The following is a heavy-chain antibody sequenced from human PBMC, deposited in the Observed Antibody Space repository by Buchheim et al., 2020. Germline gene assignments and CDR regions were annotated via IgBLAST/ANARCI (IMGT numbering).Heavy chain of an antibody. D-gene: IGHD6-19*01. V-gene: IGHV3-20*01. CDR3: ARRAVAGTFYYLDY. CDR2: IDWDGGST. J-gene: IGHJ4*02. Sequence: EVQLVESGGGVMRPGGSLRLSCEASGFTFDDYVMSWVRQAPGKGLEWVSGIDWDGGSTGYADSLKGRFTISRDNAKNSLYLQMHDLRAEDTAFYHCARRAVAGTFYYLDYWGQGTL. CDR1: GFTFDDYV.